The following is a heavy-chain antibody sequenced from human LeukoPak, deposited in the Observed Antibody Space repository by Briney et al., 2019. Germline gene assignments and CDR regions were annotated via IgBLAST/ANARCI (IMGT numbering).Heavy chain of an antibody. V-gene: IGHV1-18*01. D-gene: IGHD3-9*01. CDR2: VSAYNGNT. CDR1: GYTFTSYG. Sequence: ASVKVSCKASGYTFTSYGISWVRQAPGQGLEWMGWVSAYNGNTNYAQKLQGRVTMTTDTSTSTAYMELRSLRSDDTAVYYCARSPTRKLRYFDWLLFPPDYWGQGTLVTVSS. CDR3: ARSPTRKLRYFDWLLFPPDY. J-gene: IGHJ4*02.